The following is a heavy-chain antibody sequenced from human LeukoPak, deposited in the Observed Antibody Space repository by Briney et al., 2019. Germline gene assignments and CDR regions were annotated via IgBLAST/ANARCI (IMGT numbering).Heavy chain of an antibody. CDR2: IYYSGST. V-gene: IGHV4-59*08. CDR3: ARPDYDFWSGHMGAFDS. J-gene: IGHJ3*02. Sequence: SETLSLTCTVSGGSISSYYWSWIRQPPGKGLEWIGYIYYSGSTNYNPSLKSRVTISVDTSKNQFSLKLSSVTAADTAVYYCARPDYDFWSGHMGAFDSWGQGTMFTVSS. CDR1: GGSISSYY. D-gene: IGHD3-3*01.